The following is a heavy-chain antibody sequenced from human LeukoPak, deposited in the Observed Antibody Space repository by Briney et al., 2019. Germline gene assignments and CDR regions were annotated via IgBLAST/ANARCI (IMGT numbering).Heavy chain of an antibody. Sequence: GXXXRLSCXASGLTFSSYAMSWVRQAPGKGLEWVSGISASGSNTNYADSVKGRFTVSRDNSKNTLYLQMNSLRAEDTAVYYCAKWGDYWGQXTXXXXSS. J-gene: IGHJ4*02. D-gene: IGHD1-26*01. CDR1: GLTFSSYA. CDR3: AKWGDY. V-gene: IGHV3-23*01. CDR2: ISASGSNT.